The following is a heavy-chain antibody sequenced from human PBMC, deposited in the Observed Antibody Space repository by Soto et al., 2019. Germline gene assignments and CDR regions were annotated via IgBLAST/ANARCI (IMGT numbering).Heavy chain of an antibody. V-gene: IGHV2-5*02. CDR2: ICWDDDK. CDR1: GFSFRSSGVA. CDR3: AHRLRSSNGWGTFDY. Sequence: QITLKESGPTLVKPTQTLTLTCTFSGFSFRSSGVAVGWIRQPPGKALEWFAFICWDDDKRYSPSLKSRITITKDTSNNQVVLTMTNIDPVDTGTYYCAHRLRSSNGWGTFDYWGQGIVVTVSS. D-gene: IGHD3-16*01. J-gene: IGHJ4*02.